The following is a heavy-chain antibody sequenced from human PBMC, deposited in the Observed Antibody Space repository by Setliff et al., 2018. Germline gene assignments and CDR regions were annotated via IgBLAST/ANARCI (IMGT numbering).Heavy chain of an antibody. CDR1: GDSIGRYGFY. V-gene: IGHV4-39*01. D-gene: IGHD3-10*01. J-gene: IGHJ6*03. Sequence: KTSETLSLTCTVSGDSIGRYGFYWGWIRQSPEKGLEWIGNIYRSGSTYYNPSLTSRVTISVDKSKNQLFLRLGSVTAADTAVYYCARHKSNGSGSYPSLYMDVWGKGIMVTVSS. CDR2: IYRSGST. CDR3: ARHKSNGSGSYPSLYMDV.